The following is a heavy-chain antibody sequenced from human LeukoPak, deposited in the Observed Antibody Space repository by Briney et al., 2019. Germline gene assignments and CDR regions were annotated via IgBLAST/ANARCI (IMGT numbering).Heavy chain of an antibody. CDR3: AREAYDSSGQSNYFDY. V-gene: IGHV3-33*01. D-gene: IGHD3-22*01. J-gene: IGHJ4*02. CDR2: IWYDGSNK. Sequence: PGGSLRLSCAASGFTFSSYGMHWVRQAPGKGLEWVAVIWYDGSNKYYADSVKGRFTISRDNSKNTLYLQMNSLRAEDTAVYYCAREAYDSSGQSNYFDYWGQGTLVTVSS. CDR1: GFTFSSYG.